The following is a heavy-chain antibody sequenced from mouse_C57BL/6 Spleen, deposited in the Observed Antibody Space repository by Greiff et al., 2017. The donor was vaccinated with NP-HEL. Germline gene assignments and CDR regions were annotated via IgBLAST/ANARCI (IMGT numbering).Heavy chain of an antibody. CDR3: ARAWSNYDYFDY. CDR1: GYSITSGYD. D-gene: IGHD2-5*01. J-gene: IGHJ2*01. CDR2: ISYSGST. Sequence: EVKLMESGPGMVKPSQSLSLTCTVTGYSITSGYDWHWIRHFPGNKLEWRGYISYSGSTNYNPSLKSRIALTHDTSKNHFFLQLNSVTTEDTAAYYCARAWSNYDYFDYWGQGTTLTVSS. V-gene: IGHV3-1*01.